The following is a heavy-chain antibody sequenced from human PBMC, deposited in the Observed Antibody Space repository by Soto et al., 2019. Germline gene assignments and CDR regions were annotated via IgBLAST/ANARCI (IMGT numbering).Heavy chain of an antibody. D-gene: IGHD3-3*01. CDR2: INDDGSRT. Sequence: LRLSCAASGFTLSNFWMHWVRQVPGKGLVWVSRINDDGSRTKYADSVEGRLTISRDTAKNTLYLQMDSLRVEDTAVYYCVRDHHDYDFWSGNPRGYFDLWGRGTLVTVSS. CDR1: GFTLSNFW. CDR3: VRDHHDYDFWSGNPRGYFDL. J-gene: IGHJ2*01. V-gene: IGHV3-74*01.